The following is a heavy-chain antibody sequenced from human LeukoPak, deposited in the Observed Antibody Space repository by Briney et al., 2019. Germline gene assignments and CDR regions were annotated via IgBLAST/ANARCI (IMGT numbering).Heavy chain of an antibody. CDR2: IYTSGST. CDR3: ATMGNPATVTADY. D-gene: IGHD4-17*01. V-gene: IGHV4-61*02. J-gene: IGHJ4*02. CDR1: GGSISSGSYY. Sequence: SETLSLTCTVSGGSISSGSYYWSWIRQPAGKGLEWIGRIYTSGSTNYNPSLKSRVTISLDTSKNQFSLKMNSVTAADTAVYYCATMGNPATVTADYWGQGTLVTVSS.